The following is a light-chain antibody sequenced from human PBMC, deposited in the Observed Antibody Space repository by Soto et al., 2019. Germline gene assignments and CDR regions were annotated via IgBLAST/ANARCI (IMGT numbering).Light chain of an antibody. V-gene: IGKV1-27*01. Sequence: DIQMTQSPSSLSASVGDRVTITCRASQGISNYLAWYQQKPGKVPKLLIYAASTLQSGVPSRFSGSGSGTDFTLTISSLQPEDVATYYCQKYNSAPIFTFGPGPKWISN. CDR1: QGISNY. CDR3: QKYNSAPIFT. CDR2: AAS. J-gene: IGKJ3*01.